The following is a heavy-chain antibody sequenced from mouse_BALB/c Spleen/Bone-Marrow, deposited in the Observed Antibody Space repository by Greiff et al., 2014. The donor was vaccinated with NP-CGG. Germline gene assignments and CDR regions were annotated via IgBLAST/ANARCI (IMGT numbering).Heavy chain of an antibody. V-gene: IGHV1S41*01. D-gene: IGHD1-1*01. CDR3: VKFPLFYGIIFFYSYY. CDR2: IAPGSGST. Sequence: DLVKPGASVKLSCKASGYTFTSYWINWIKQRPGQGLEWIGRIAPGSGSTYYNEMFKGKATLTADTSSSTAYIQLSSLSSEESAVYFCVKFPLFYGIIFFYSYYTGENTTLTVSS. J-gene: IGHJ2*01. CDR1: GYTFTSYW.